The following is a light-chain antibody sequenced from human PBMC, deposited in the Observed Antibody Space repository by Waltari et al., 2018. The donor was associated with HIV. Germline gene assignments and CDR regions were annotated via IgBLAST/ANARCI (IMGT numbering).Light chain of an antibody. CDR3: VGWDSSLSAYV. CDR1: SSNIGNDN. J-gene: IGLJ1*01. V-gene: IGLV1-47*01. CDR2: KNY. Sequence: QSVLTQPPSASGTPGQTVTISCSGGSSNIGNDNVYWYQHLPGMTPKLLIYKNYVRPSGFPDRFAGSKSGTSASLAISGLRSEDEADYYCVGWDSSLSAYVFGAGTKVTVL.